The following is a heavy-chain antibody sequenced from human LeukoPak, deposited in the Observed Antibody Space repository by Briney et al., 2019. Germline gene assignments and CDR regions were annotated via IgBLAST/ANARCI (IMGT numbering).Heavy chain of an antibody. CDR3: ARDSAPSGSYFDY. CDR2: ISYDGSNK. Sequence: SCKASGYTFTSYAMHWVRQAPGKGLEWVAVISYDGSNKYYADSVKGRFTISRDNSKNTLYLQMNSLRAEDTAVYYCARDSAPSGSYFDYWGQGTLVTVSS. J-gene: IGHJ4*02. V-gene: IGHV3-30*04. D-gene: IGHD1-26*01. CDR1: GYTFTSYA.